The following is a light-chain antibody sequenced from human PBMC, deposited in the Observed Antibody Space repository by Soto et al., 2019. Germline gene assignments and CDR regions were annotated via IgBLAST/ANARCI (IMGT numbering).Light chain of an antibody. V-gene: IGKV3-15*01. CDR1: QSVTSN. Sequence: EIVMTQSPATLSVSPGERATLSCRASQSVTSNLAWYQKKPGQAPRLLIYGASTRATGIPARFSGSGSGTDFTLTISSLQSEDFAVYYCQQYDNWWTFGQGTRVDI. CDR2: GAS. J-gene: IGKJ1*01. CDR3: QQYDNWWT.